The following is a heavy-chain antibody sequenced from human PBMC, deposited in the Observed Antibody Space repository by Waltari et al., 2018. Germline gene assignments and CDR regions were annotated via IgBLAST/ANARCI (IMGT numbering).Heavy chain of an antibody. CDR2: ISHSGDT. J-gene: IGHJ4*02. CDR1: GFSLSSGSYY. D-gene: IGHD3-3*02. V-gene: IGHV4-31*02. CDR3: AGRGAKMFSI. Sequence: QVQLQESGPGLVQPSQTLSLTCSVSGFSLSSGSYYWSWIRQHPGKGLEVIGYISHSGDTDYSPSLRSRLTLSVDTSKNQFSLKLNSVTAADTGVYFCAGRGAKMFSIWGRGTLVTVSS.